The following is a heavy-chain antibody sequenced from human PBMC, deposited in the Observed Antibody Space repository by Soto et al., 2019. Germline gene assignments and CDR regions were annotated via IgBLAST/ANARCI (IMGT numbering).Heavy chain of an antibody. J-gene: IGHJ4*02. Sequence: ASVKVSCKASGYTFTSYGISWVRQAPGQGLEWMGWISAYNGNTNYAQKLQGRVTMTTDTSTSTAYMELRSLRADDTAVYYCAKDIFRFLEWPQLTYFDSWGQGSLVTVSS. CDR1: GYTFTSYG. V-gene: IGHV1-18*01. CDR2: ISAYNGNT. D-gene: IGHD3-3*01. CDR3: AKDIFRFLEWPQLTYFDS.